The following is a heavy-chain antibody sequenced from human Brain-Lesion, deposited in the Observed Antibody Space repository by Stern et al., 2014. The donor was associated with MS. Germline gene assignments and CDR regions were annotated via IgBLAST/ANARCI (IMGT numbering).Heavy chain of an antibody. J-gene: IGHJ6*02. CDR1: GASIRNTQW. D-gene: IGHD3-10*01. CDR3: ARDPRRGGLSGYYNGMDV. CDR2: IYQSGSA. V-gene: IGHV4-4*02. Sequence: VQLVESGPGLVKPSGTLSLTCAVSGASIRNTQWWTWVRQSPGKGLEWIGEIYQSGSANYNPSLRSRVTISVDRSKNSFSLKLNSVTAADTAVYYCARDPRRGGLSGYYNGMDVWGQGTTVTVSS.